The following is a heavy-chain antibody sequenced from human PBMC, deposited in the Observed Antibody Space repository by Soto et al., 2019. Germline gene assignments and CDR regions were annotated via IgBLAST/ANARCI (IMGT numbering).Heavy chain of an antibody. CDR2: IWYDGRRE. V-gene: IGHV3-33*01. J-gene: IGHJ4*02. CDR1: GFTFSSYG. D-gene: IGHD3-22*01. Sequence: QVQLVESGGGVVQPGRSLRLSCAASGFTFSSYGMHWVRQAPGKGLEWVAVIWYDGRREYYADSVKGRFTISRDNPKNTVYLQMNSLRVEDTAVYFCASDNDRTGHYSDFDYWGQVTLLTVSS. CDR3: ASDNDRTGHYSDFDY.